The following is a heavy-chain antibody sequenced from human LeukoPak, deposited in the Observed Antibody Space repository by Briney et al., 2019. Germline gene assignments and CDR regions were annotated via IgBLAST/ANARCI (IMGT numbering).Heavy chain of an antibody. V-gene: IGHV1-8*01. CDR3: ARARFSPKIQLWSKKLEYYFDY. J-gene: IGHJ4*02. CDR1: GYTFTSYD. CDR2: MNPNSGNR. Sequence: ASVKVSCKASGYTFTSYDINRVRQATGQGLEWMGWMNPNSGNRGYAQNFQGRVTMTRNTSISTAYMELSSLRSEDTAVYYCARARFSPKIQLWSKKLEYYFDYWGQGTLVTVSS. D-gene: IGHD5-18*01.